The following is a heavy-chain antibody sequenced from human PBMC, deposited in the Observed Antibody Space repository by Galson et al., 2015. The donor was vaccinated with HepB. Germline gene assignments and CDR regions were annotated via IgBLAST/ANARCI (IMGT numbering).Heavy chain of an antibody. CDR3: ASPYYDFWSGYYRNYYYYMDV. D-gene: IGHD3-3*01. Sequence: SLRLSCAASGFTFSSYTMNWVRQAPGKGLEWVSYISRGSSTIYYADSVKGRFTISRDNSKNTLYLQMNSLRAEDTAVYYCASPYYDFWSGYYRNYYYYMDVWGKGTTVTVSS. CDR2: ISRGSSTI. CDR1: GFTFSSYT. J-gene: IGHJ6*03. V-gene: IGHV3-48*01.